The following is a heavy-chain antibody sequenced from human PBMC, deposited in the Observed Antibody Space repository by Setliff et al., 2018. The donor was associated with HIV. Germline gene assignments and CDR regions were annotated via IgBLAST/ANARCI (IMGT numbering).Heavy chain of an antibody. Sequence: ASVKVSCKASGYTFTDYGISWVRQAPGQGLGWMGWITAYNGNTKYAQKFQGRVTMTTHTSPNTAYMELRSLRSDHPAVYYCARSETRDSRGLYYWGQGTLVTVSS. J-gene: IGHJ4*02. CDR3: ARSETRDSRGLYY. CDR1: GYTFTDYG. V-gene: IGHV1-18*01. D-gene: IGHD3-22*01. CDR2: ITAYNGNT.